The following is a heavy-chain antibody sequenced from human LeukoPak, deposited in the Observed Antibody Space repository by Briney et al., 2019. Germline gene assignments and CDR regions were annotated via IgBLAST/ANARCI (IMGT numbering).Heavy chain of an antibody. V-gene: IGHV3-33*06. J-gene: IGHJ4*02. CDR1: GFTFSSYG. CDR2: IWYDGSNK. Sequence: GRSLRLSCAASGFTFSSYGMHWVRQAPGKGLERVAVIWYDGSNKYYADSVKGRFTISRDNSKNTLYLQMNSLRAEDTAVYYCAKDHPGYYDILTGFDYWGQGTLVTVSS. D-gene: IGHD3-9*01. CDR3: AKDHPGYYDILTGFDY.